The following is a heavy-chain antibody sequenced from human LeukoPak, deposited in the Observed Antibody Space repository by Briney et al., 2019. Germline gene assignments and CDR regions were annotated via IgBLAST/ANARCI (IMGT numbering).Heavy chain of an antibody. CDR3: ARRGGSPLGQQPPRVEIDY. V-gene: IGHV4-39*01. Sequence: PSETLSLTCTVSGGSISSSSYYWGWIRQPPGKGLEWIGSIYYSGSTYYNPSLKSRVTISVDTSKNQFSLKLSSVTAADTAVYYCARRGGSPLGQQPPRVEIDYWGQGTLVTVSS. J-gene: IGHJ4*02. CDR1: GGSISSSSYY. CDR2: IYYSGST. D-gene: IGHD6-13*01.